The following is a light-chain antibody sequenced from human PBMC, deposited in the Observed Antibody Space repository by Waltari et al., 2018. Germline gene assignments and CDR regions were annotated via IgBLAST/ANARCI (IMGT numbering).Light chain of an antibody. V-gene: IGKV4-1*01. Sequence: DIVMTQSPDSLAVSLGERAVINCKSSQSVFPTNDKNYLAWYQQKPGQPPKLLIYWASTRESGVPDRFSGSGSGTDFTLAISSLQPEDVAVYYCQQYYSSPNTFGQGTKVEIK. CDR1: QSVFPTNDKNY. CDR2: WAS. J-gene: IGKJ2*01. CDR3: QQYYSSPNT.